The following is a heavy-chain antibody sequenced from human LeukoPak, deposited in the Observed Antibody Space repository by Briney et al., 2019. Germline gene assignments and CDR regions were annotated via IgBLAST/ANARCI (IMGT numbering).Heavy chain of an antibody. CDR2: VTGSGGST. Sequence: GGSLRLSCAASGFTFSNYAVGWVTQAPGKGLEWVSTVTGSGGSTYYADSVKGRFTISRDNSKNTLYLQMNSLRAEDTAVYYCAKGSRSGGSYYFDYWGQGTLVTVSS. D-gene: IGHD2-15*01. V-gene: IGHV3-23*01. CDR3: AKGSRSGGSYYFDY. J-gene: IGHJ4*02. CDR1: GFTFSNYA.